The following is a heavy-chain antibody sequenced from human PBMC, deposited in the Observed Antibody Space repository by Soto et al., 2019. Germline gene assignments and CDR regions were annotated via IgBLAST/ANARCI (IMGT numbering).Heavy chain of an antibody. D-gene: IGHD2-21*01. CDR2: IHSGGST. J-gene: IGHJ4*02. CDR1: GFTVSSNY. V-gene: IGHV3-66*01. Sequence: EVQLVESGGGLVQPGGSLRLSCAASGFTVSSNYMSWVRQAPGKGLEWVSVIHSGGSTYYADSVKGRCTISSDNSKNTLYLQMNSQRAEDTAVYYCARDDLRVLDYWGQGILVTVSS. CDR3: ARDDLRVLDY.